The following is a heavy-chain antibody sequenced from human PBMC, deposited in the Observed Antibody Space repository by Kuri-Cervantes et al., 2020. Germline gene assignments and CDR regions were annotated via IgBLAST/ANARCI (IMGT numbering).Heavy chain of an antibody. D-gene: IGHD2-2*01. V-gene: IGHV4-34*01. CDR2: INHSGST. CDR1: GGSFSGYY. Sequence: SETLSLTCAVYGGSFSGYYWSWIRQPPGKGLEWIGEINHSGSTNYNPSLKSRVTISVDTSKNQFSLKLSSVTAADTAVYYCARGLDCSSTSCYGYFDYWGQGTLVTVS. J-gene: IGHJ4*02. CDR3: ARGLDCSSTSCYGYFDY.